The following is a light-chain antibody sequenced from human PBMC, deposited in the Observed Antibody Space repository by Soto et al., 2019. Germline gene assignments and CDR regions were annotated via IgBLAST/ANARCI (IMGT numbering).Light chain of an antibody. J-gene: IGLJ2*01. V-gene: IGLV2-8*01. CDR2: EVS. Sequence: QSALTQPPSASGSPGQSVTISCTGTNSDVGGYNYVSWYQQHPGKAPKLIIYEVSKWPSGVPDRFSGSKSGNTASLTVSGLQAEDEADYYCSSYAGSNNFIFGGGTKLTVL. CDR1: NSDVGGYNY. CDR3: SSYAGSNNFI.